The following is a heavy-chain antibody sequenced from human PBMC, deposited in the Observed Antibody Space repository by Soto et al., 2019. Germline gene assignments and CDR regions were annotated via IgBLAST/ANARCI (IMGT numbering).Heavy chain of an antibody. D-gene: IGHD3-10*01. Sequence: QVQLQQWGAGLLKPSETLSLTCAVYGGSFSGYYWSWIRQPPGKGLEWIGEINPSGSTNYNPSLKSRGTISVDTSKNQFSLKLSSVTAADTAVYYCARRSGILSYYYYGMDVWGQGTTVTVSS. CDR2: INPSGST. CDR3: ARRSGILSYYYYGMDV. V-gene: IGHV4-34*01. CDR1: GGSFSGYY. J-gene: IGHJ6*02.